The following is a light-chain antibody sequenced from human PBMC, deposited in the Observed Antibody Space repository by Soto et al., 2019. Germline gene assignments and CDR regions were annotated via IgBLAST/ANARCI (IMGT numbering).Light chain of an antibody. Sequence: EIVMTQSPATLSVSPGERATLSCRASQSVSSNLAWYQQKPGQAPRLLIYGASTRATGIPASFSGSGSGTEFTLTISSLQSEDFAVYYCQQYHNWPRTFGQGTKVDNK. V-gene: IGKV3-15*01. CDR1: QSVSSN. CDR2: GAS. J-gene: IGKJ1*01. CDR3: QQYHNWPRT.